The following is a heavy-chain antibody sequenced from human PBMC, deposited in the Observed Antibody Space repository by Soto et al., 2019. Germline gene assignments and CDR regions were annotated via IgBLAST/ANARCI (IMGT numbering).Heavy chain of an antibody. Sequence: SVKVSCKASGGTFSSHAISWVRQAPGQGLEWMGGIIPIFGTANYAQKFQGRVTITADGSTSTAYMELSSLRSEDTAVYYCARDFGMVQYYDFWGAGGIDVRAQGTTVTGSS. D-gene: IGHD3-3*01. CDR3: ARDFGMVQYYDFWGAGGIDV. J-gene: IGHJ6*02. CDR1: GGTFSSHA. V-gene: IGHV1-69*13. CDR2: IIPIFGTA.